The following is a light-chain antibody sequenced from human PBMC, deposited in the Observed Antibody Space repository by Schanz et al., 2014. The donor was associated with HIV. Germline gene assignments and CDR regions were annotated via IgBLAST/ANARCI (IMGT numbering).Light chain of an antibody. Sequence: LTQPPSLSGAPGQRVSLSCNGSSSNIGAGYDVHCYQQFPGTAPKLLIFDDDSRPSGVPDRFSGSKSGTSASLAITGLQADDEADYYCQSFDRLMRGLVFGGGTKVTVL. J-gene: IGLJ2*01. CDR1: SSNIGAGYD. CDR3: QSFDRLMRGLV. V-gene: IGLV1-40*01. CDR2: DDD.